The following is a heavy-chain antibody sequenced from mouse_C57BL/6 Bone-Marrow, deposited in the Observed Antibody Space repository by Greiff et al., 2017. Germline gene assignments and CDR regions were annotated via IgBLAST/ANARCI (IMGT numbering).Heavy chain of an antibody. J-gene: IGHJ1*03. V-gene: IGHV1-55*01. CDR3: ALPYFRNYLYIDV. D-gene: IGHD2-14*01. CDR2: IYPGSGST. CDR1: GYTFTSYW. Sequence: QVQLQQPGAELVKPGASVKMSCKASGYTFTSYWITWVKQRPGQGLAWIGDIYPGSGSTNSNEKFKSKAPLTVDTSSSTAYMHLSNLTSEDSAVYYCALPYFRNYLYIDVWGTGTTVTVSS.